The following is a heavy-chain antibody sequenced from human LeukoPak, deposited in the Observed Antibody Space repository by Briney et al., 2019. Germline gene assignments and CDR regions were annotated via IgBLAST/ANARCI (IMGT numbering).Heavy chain of an antibody. Sequence: GGSLRLSCAASGFPFSSYAMGWVRQAPRKGLEWVSGITASSGGTYYADSVKGRFTISRDNSKNTLYLQINRLRAEDTAIYFXAKIRFYYDSSFDYWYFXLWGRGTXVT. CDR1: GFPFSSYA. CDR2: ITASSGGT. D-gene: IGHD3-22*01. V-gene: IGHV3-23*01. J-gene: IGHJ2*01. CDR3: AKIRFYYDSSFDYWYFXL.